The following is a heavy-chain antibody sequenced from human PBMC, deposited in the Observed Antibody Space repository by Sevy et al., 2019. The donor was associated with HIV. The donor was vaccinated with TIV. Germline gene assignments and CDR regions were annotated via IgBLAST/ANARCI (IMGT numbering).Heavy chain of an antibody. V-gene: IGHV3-48*02. Sequence: GGSLRLSCAASGFTFSSYSMNWVRQAPGKGLEWVSYISSSSSTIYYADSVKGRFTISRDNAKNSLYLQMNSLRDEDTAVYYCARGRPYHDFWSGYSSYYYYMDVWGKGTTVTVSS. D-gene: IGHD3-3*01. J-gene: IGHJ6*03. CDR2: ISSSSSTI. CDR3: ARGRPYHDFWSGYSSYYYYMDV. CDR1: GFTFSSYS.